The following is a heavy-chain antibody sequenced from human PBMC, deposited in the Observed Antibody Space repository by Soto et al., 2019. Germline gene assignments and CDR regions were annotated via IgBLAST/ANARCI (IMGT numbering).Heavy chain of an antibody. D-gene: IGHD4-17*01. CDR2: TYSGGDT. CDR1: GVTIGNNY. J-gene: IGHJ4*02. Sequence: EVRLVESGGGLVQPGGSLRLSCAASGVTIGNNYISWVRQDPGKGPEWVSVTYSGGDTRYADSVKGRFTMSRDSTKNTVYLQMDSLRAEDTAVYFCARNVPVTALGYWGQGSLVTVSS. CDR3: ARNVPVTALGY. V-gene: IGHV3-66*01.